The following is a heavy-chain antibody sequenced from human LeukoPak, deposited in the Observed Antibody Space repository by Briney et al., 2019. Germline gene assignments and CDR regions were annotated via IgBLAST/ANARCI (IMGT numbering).Heavy chain of an antibody. CDR2: IYHSGST. Sequence: SQTLSLTCTVSGYSISSGYYWGWIRQPPGKGLEWIGSIYHSGSTYYNPSLKSRVTISVDTSKNQFSLKLSSVTAADTAVYYCASAGCSSTSCYRLSNAFDIWGQGTMVTVSS. J-gene: IGHJ3*02. CDR1: GYSISSGYY. D-gene: IGHD2-2*01. V-gene: IGHV4-38-2*02. CDR3: ASAGCSSTSCYRLSNAFDI.